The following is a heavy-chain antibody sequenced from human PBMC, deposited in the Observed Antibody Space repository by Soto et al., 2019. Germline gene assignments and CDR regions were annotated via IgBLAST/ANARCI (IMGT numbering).Heavy chain of an antibody. Sequence: QVQLVQSGAEVKKPGSSVKVSCKASGGTFSSYVISWVRQAPGQGLEWMGGIIPSFGTANYAQKFQGRVTITPDECTSTAYMELSSLISEDTAVYYCARVYEMATTGRPYYFDYWGQGTLVTVSS. CDR2: IIPSFGTA. CDR1: GGTFSSYV. CDR3: ARVYEMATTGRPYYFDY. D-gene: IGHD1-1*01. V-gene: IGHV1-69*05. J-gene: IGHJ4*02.